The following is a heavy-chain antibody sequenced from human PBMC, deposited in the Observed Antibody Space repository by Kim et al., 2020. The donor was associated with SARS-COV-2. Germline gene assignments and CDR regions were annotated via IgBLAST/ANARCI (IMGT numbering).Heavy chain of an antibody. V-gene: IGHV3-23*01. CDR1: GFTFSSYA. Sequence: GGSLRLSCAASGFTFSSYAMSWVRQAPGKGLEWVSAISGSGGSTYYADSVKGRFTISRDNSKNTLYLQMNSLRAEDTAVYYCAKNGQLAVIVATIMMGYYYYYGMDVWGQGTTVTVSS. CDR2: ISGSGGST. J-gene: IGHJ6*02. CDR3: AKNGQLAVIVATIMMGYYYYYGMDV. D-gene: IGHD5-12*01.